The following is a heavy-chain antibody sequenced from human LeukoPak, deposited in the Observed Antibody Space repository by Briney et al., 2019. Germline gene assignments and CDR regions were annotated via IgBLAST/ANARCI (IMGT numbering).Heavy chain of an antibody. J-gene: IGHJ3*02. D-gene: IGHD3-3*01. CDR2: IYYSGST. CDR3: AGGRFLDAFDI. Sequence: PSETLSLTCTVAGGSISMYCWSWIRQPAGKGLEWIGYIYYSGSTKYKPSLKSGVPISVDTPKNQFSLKLSSVTAADRAVYYCAGGRFLDAFDIWGEGTMVTVSS. V-gene: IGHV4-59*01. CDR1: GGSISMYC.